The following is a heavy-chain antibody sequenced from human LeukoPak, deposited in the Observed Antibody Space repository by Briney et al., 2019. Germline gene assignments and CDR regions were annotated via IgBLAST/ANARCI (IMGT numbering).Heavy chain of an antibody. D-gene: IGHD1-1*01. CDR3: ANALSVPNWNRTPFDF. CDR1: GFTFRNSA. Sequence: GGSLRLSCSASGFTFRNSAMTWVRQAPGKGLEWVSSISAGGSNTNPADSVKGRFTISRDNSKSTLYLQMNSLRVEDTAIYYCANALSVPNWNRTPFDFWGQGTLVTVSS. CDR2: ISAGGSNT. V-gene: IGHV3-23*01. J-gene: IGHJ4*02.